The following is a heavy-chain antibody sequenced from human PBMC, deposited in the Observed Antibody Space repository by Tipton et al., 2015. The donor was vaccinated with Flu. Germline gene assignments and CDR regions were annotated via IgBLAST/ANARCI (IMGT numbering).Heavy chain of an antibody. Sequence: TLSLTCTVSGGSISSGGYYWSWIRQPAGKGLEWIGRIYTSGSTNYNPSLKGRVTIAVDTSKNQFSLKLSSVTAADTAVYYCARGGYSYGYGKNYYYYGMDVWGQGP. CDR2: IYTSGST. CDR3: ARGGYSYGYGKNYYYYGMDV. J-gene: IGHJ6*02. V-gene: IGHV4-61*02. CDR1: GGSISSGGYY. D-gene: IGHD5-18*01.